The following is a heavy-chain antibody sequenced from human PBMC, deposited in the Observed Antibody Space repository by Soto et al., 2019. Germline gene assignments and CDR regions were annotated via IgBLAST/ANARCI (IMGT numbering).Heavy chain of an antibody. J-gene: IGHJ6*02. D-gene: IGHD6-19*01. CDR3: AKRKQWLVNAYYYYAMDV. Sequence: SVKVSCKASGGTFSSYAISWVRQAPGQGLEWMGGIIPIFGTANYAQKFQGRVTITADNSKNTLYLQMNSLRAEDTAVYYCAKRKQWLVNAYYYYAMDVWGQGTTVTVSS. V-gene: IGHV1-69*06. CDR2: IIPIFGTA. CDR1: GGTFSSYA.